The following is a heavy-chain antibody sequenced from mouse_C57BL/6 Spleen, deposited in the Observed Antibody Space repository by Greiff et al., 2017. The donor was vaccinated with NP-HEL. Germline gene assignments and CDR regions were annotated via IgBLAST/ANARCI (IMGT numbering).Heavy chain of an antibody. CDR2: ISYDGSN. J-gene: IGHJ2*01. V-gene: IGHV3-6*01. CDR1: GYSITSGYY. D-gene: IGHD2-12*01. Sequence: ESGPGLVKPSQSLSLTCSVTGYSITSGYYWNWIRQFPGNKLEWMGYISYDGSNNYNPSLKNRISITRDTSKNQFFLKLNSVTTEDTATYYCASAPYYRVQYYLDYWGQGTTLTVSS. CDR3: ASAPYYRVQYYLDY.